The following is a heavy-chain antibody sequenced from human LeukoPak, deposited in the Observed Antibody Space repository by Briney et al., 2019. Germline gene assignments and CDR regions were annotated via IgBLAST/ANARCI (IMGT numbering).Heavy chain of an antibody. D-gene: IGHD5-24*01. V-gene: IGHV3-53*01. J-gene: IGHJ4*02. CDR1: GFRISSHY. CDR3: TRTIPPAH. CDR2: IYRSGGT. Sequence: GGSLRLSCTASGFRISSHYISWVRQAPGKGLDWVSVIYRSGGTYFADSVKGRFTISRDDSQNTVSLQMNSLRVEDTAVYYCTRTIPPAHWGQGTLVTVSS.